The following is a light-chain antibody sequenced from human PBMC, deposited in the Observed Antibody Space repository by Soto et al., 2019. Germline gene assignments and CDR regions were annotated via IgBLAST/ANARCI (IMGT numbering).Light chain of an antibody. Sequence: DIILTQSPESLAVSLDERATINCKSSHSVLYSSNNKDYLAWYQQKPGQPPKLLIYWATARQRGVPERFRGSGSGTDFTLTINGLQAEDVAVYYCQQYYSYPRTFGHGTKVDI. J-gene: IGKJ1*01. V-gene: IGKV4-1*01. CDR3: QQYYSYPRT. CDR2: WAT. CDR1: HSVLYSSNNKDY.